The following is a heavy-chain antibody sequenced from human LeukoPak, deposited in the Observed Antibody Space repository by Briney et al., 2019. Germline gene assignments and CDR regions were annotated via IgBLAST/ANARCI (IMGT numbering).Heavy chain of an antibody. CDR3: ARGSIVVVPAANWFDP. J-gene: IGHJ5*02. Sequence: SETLSLTCAVYGGSFSGYYWSWIRQPPGKGLEWIGEINHSGSTNYNPSLKSRVTISVDTSKNQFSLKLSSVTAADTAVYYCARGSIVVVPAANWFDPWGQRALVTVSS. CDR2: INHSGST. V-gene: IGHV4-34*01. D-gene: IGHD2-2*01. CDR1: GGSFSGYY.